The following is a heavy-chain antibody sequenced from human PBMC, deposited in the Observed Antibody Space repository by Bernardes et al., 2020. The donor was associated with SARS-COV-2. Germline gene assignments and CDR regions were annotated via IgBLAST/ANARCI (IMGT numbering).Heavy chain of an antibody. Sequence: ASVKVSCEASGYTFTGYQLHWVRQAPGQGLEWMGRINPSSGGTKYAQKVKGRLTMTRDTSISTVYLELSRLTSDDTAVYYCARAEVYCTGGVCGKYWGQGTLVTVSS. CDR3: ARAEVYCTGGVCGKY. V-gene: IGHV1-2*06. J-gene: IGHJ4*02. CDR2: INPSSGGT. D-gene: IGHD2-8*02. CDR1: GYTFTGYQ.